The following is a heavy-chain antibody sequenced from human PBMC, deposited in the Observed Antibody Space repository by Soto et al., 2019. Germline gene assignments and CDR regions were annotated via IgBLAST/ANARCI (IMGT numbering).Heavy chain of an antibody. J-gene: IGHJ6*04. V-gene: IGHV3-23*01. CDR1: GFTFSSYA. CDR2: ISAGGDST. Sequence: AGGSLRLSCAASGFTFSSYAMSWVRQAPGKGLEWVSGISAGGDSTYYADSVNGRFTISRDNSKNTLYLQMNSLRDEDTAVYYCAKDLCNYFWSRYYPPPDYYYGMDVWGEGTSVPVSS. D-gene: IGHD3-3*01. CDR3: AKDLCNYFWSRYYPPPDYYYGMDV.